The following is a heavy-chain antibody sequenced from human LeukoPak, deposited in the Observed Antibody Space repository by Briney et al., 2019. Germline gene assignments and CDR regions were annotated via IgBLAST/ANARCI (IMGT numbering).Heavy chain of an antibody. CDR2: INPNSGGT. CDR1: GYTFTGYY. CDR3: ARVRYYDSSGPFDY. D-gene: IGHD3-22*01. J-gene: IGHJ4*02. V-gene: IGHV1-2*06. Sequence: ASVKVSCKASGYTFTGYYMHWVRQAHAQGIEWMGRINPNSGGTNYAQKVPGRVPMTRDTSISTAYMELSRLRSDDTAVYYCARVRYYDSSGPFDYWGQGTLVTVSS.